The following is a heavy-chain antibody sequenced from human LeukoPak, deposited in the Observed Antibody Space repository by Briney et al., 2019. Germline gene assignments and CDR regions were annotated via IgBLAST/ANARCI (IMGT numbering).Heavy chain of an antibody. CDR1: GGSISSYY. CDR2: IHYSGST. Sequence: SETLSLTCTVSGGSISSYYWSWIRQPAGEGLEWIGRIHYSGSTYYNPSLKSRVTISVDTSKNRFSLKLSSVTAADTAVYYCARKTYQPLLQHARRYYYYYMDVWGKGTTVTISS. J-gene: IGHJ6*03. D-gene: IGHD2-2*01. CDR3: ARKTYQPLLQHARRYYYYYMDV. V-gene: IGHV4-4*07.